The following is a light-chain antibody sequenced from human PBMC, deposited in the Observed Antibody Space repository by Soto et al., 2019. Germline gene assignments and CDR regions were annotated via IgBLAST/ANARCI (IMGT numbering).Light chain of an antibody. V-gene: IGLV2-14*01. CDR1: NRDIGAYNL. CDR2: EVR. Sequence: QSVLTQPASVSGSLGQSITISCTGSNRDIGAYNLVSWYQQYPDTAPKLIIYEVRNRPSGVSYRFTGSRSGNTASLTISALQADDESTFYCSSYTTTSTLLFGGGTKLTGL. J-gene: IGLJ3*02. CDR3: SSYTTTSTLL.